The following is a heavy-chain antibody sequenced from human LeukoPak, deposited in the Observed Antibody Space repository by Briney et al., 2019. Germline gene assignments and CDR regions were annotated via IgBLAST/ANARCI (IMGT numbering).Heavy chain of an antibody. D-gene: IGHD3-10*01. CDR3: AREGTEGYFDY. CDR2: IIPIFGTA. CDR1: GGTFSSYA. J-gene: IGHJ4*02. Sequence: ASVKVSCKASGGTFSSYAISWVRQAPGQGLEWMGGIIPIFGTANYAQKFQGRVTIAADESTSTAYMELSSLRSEDTAVYYCAREGTEGYFDYWGQGTLVTVSS. V-gene: IGHV1-69*13.